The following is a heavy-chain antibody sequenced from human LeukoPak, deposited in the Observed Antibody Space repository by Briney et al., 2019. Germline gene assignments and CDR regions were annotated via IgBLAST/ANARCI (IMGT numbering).Heavy chain of an antibody. Sequence: ASVKVSCKASGYTFTGYYMHWVRQAPGQGLEWMGWINPNSGGTNYAQKFQGRVTITADKSTSTAYMELSSLRSEDTAVYYCARARPFRYCGSTSCGFAHYYYYMDVWGKGTTVTVSS. D-gene: IGHD2-2*01. J-gene: IGHJ6*03. CDR1: GYTFTGYY. CDR2: INPNSGGT. CDR3: ARARPFRYCGSTSCGFAHYYYYMDV. V-gene: IGHV1-2*02.